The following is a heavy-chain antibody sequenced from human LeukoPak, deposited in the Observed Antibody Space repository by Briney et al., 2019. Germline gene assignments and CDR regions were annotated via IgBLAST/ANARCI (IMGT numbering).Heavy chain of an antibody. CDR3: ARGIDY. Sequence: YTGGGRYYADSVRGRFTISRDTSKNMVFLQMNSLRVEYTAVYYCARGIDYWGRGTLVTVSS. J-gene: IGHJ4*02. V-gene: IGHV3-53*01. CDR2: YTGGGR.